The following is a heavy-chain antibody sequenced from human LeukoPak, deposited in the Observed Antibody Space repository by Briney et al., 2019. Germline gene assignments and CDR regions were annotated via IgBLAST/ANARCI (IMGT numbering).Heavy chain of an antibody. V-gene: IGHV4-4*07. CDR3: ARDLNY. Sequence: SSETLSLTCTVSGGSMSSYYWSCLRQPAGKGLEWIGRIYTSGSTNYNPSLTSRVTMSEDTSKNQFSLKLSSVTAADTAVYYCARDLNYWGQGTLVTVSS. CDR2: IYTSGST. J-gene: IGHJ4*02. D-gene: IGHD3-9*01. CDR1: GGSMSSYY.